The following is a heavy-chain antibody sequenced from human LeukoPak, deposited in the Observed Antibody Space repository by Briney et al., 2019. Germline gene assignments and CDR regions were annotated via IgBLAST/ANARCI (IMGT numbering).Heavy chain of an antibody. J-gene: IGHJ3*02. V-gene: IGHV3-7*01. Sequence: PGGSLRLSCAASGFTFSSYWMSWVRQAPGKGLEWVANIKQDGSEKYYVDSVKGRFTISRDNAKNSLYLQMNSLRAEDTAVYYCARPQGICYDSSGYCMHDAFDIWGQGTMVTVSS. D-gene: IGHD3-22*01. CDR1: GFTFSSYW. CDR2: IKQDGSEK. CDR3: ARPQGICYDSSGYCMHDAFDI.